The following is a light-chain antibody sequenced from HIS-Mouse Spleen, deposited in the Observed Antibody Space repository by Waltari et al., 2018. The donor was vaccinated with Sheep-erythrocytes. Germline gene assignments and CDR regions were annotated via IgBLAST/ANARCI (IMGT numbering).Light chain of an antibody. Sequence: QSALTQPASVSGSPGQSITIYCTGTSSDVWSYNLFSWYQQHPGKAPKLMIYEGSKRPSGVSNRFSGSKSGNTASLTISGLQAEDEADYYCCSYAGSSTLVFGGGTKLTVL. V-gene: IGLV2-23*01. CDR3: CSYAGSSTLV. J-gene: IGLJ2*01. CDR2: EGS. CDR1: SSDVWSYNL.